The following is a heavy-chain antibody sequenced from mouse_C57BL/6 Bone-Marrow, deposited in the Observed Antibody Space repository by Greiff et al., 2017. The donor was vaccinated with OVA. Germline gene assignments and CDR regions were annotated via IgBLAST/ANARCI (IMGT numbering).Heavy chain of an antibody. D-gene: IGHD1-1*01. CDR1: GYTFTSYW. J-gene: IGHJ1*03. V-gene: IGHV1-53*01. CDR3: ARVLRFYYWYFDV. CDR2: INPSNGGT. Sequence: QVQLQQPGTELVKPGASVKLSCKASGYTFTSYWMHWVKQRPGQGLEWIGNINPSNGGTNYNEKFKSKATLTVDKSSSTAYMQLSSLTSEDAAVYYCARVLRFYYWYFDVGGTGTTVTVSS.